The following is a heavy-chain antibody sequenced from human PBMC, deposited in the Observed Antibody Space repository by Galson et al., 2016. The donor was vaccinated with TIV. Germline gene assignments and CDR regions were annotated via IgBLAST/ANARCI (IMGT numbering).Heavy chain of an antibody. Sequence: SVKVSCKASGGTFSSFALNWVRQAPGQGLEWIGEIIPVFGTVRYAQKLQTRVTITADESATTSVMELSSLTSDDTAVYYCARTSYTPMGYWGQGTLVTVSS. CDR3: ARTSYTPMGY. CDR1: GGTFSSFA. V-gene: IGHV1-69*13. CDR2: IIPVFGTV. J-gene: IGHJ4*01. D-gene: IGHD5-18*01.